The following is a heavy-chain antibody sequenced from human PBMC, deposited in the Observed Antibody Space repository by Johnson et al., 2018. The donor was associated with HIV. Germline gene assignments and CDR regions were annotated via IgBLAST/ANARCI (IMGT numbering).Heavy chain of an antibody. V-gene: IGHV3-30*19. CDR3: ARVRLPDAFDI. J-gene: IGHJ3*02. CDR1: GFTFSDYG. Sequence: QVQLVESGGGVVQPGRSLRLSCAASGFTFSDYGMHWVRQAPGKGLEWVAVISYDGSNKYYADSVKGRFTISRDNSKNTLYLQMNSLRAEDTAVYYCARVRLPDAFDIWGQGTMVTVSS. CDR2: ISYDGSNK.